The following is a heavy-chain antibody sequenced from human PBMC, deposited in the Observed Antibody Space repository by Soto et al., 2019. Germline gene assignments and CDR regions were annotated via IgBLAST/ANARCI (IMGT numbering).Heavy chain of an antibody. Sequence: GGSLRLSCAASGFTFSSYGMHWVRQAPGKGLEWVAVIWYDGSNKYYADSVKGRFTISRDNSKNTLYLQMNSLRAEDTAVYYCARGSRSGSYYPPYYYYGMDVWGQGTTVTVSS. CDR1: GFTFSSYG. V-gene: IGHV3-33*01. CDR3: ARGSRSGSYYPPYYYYGMDV. J-gene: IGHJ6*02. D-gene: IGHD1-26*01. CDR2: IWYDGSNK.